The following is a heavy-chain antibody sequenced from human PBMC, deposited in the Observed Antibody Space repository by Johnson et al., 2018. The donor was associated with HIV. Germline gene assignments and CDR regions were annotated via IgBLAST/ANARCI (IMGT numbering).Heavy chain of an antibody. J-gene: IGHJ3*02. CDR1: GSTFNTHT. CDR3: AKVGGTTILRDAFDI. D-gene: IGHD1-1*01. CDR2: ISYEGRTK. V-gene: IGHV3-30-3*02. Sequence: QVLLVESGGGLVQPGRSPRLSCAASGSTFNTHTMHWVRQIPGKGLECVAFISYEGRTKYYADSVKGRFTISRDNSKNTLYLQINSLRAEDTAVYYCAKVGGTTILRDAFDIWGKGTMVTVSS.